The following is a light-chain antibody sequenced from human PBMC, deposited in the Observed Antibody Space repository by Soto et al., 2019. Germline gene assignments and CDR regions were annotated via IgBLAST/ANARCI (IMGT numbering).Light chain of an antibody. J-gene: IGLJ1*01. CDR3: CSYAGSHYL. V-gene: IGLV2-23*01. Sequence: QSALTQPASVSGSPGQSITISCTGTNDDVGSYHLVSWYQQHPGKVPKLIIYEGSQRPSGVSNRFSGSKSGNTASLTISGLQAEDEADYYCCSYAGSHYLFGTGTKVTVL. CDR2: EGS. CDR1: NDDVGSYHL.